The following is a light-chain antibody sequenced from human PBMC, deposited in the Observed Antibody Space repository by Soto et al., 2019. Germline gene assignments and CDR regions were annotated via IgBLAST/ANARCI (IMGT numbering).Light chain of an antibody. V-gene: IGLV2-23*01. CDR3: CSSAGSGTSVV. J-gene: IGLJ2*01. CDR2: EGT. Sequence: QSVLTQPASVSGSPGQSITFSCTGTSSDVGSYNLVSWYQQHPDKAPKLMIYEGTKRPSGVSNRFSGSKSGNTASLTISGLQAEDEADYYCCSSAGSGTSVVFGGGTKVTVL. CDR1: SSDVGSYNL.